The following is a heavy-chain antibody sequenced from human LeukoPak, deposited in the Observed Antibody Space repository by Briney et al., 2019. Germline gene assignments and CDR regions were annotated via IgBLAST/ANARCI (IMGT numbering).Heavy chain of an antibody. J-gene: IGHJ4*02. CDR1: GFTFSRFW. D-gene: IGHD6-13*01. Sequence: GGSLRLSCAASGFTFSRFWMHWVRHAPGKGLVWVSRIEGDGSRSTYADSVKGRFTISRDNAKNTLYLQMNSLRAEDTAVYYCARIETPKLSIAAADVDYWGQGTLVTVSS. V-gene: IGHV3-74*03. CDR3: ARIETPKLSIAAADVDY. CDR2: IEGDGSRS.